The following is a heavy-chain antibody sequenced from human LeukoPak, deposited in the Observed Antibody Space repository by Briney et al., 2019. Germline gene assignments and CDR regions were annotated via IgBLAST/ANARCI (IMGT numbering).Heavy chain of an antibody. D-gene: IGHD3-10*01. V-gene: IGHV1-69*01. J-gene: IGHJ4*02. CDR1: GGTFDTHA. CDR2: IIPMFGSS. Sequence: SVKVSCKASGGTFDTHAVSWVRQAPGQGLEWMGGIIPMFGSSKYAQKLQGRVTITADESTGTAFMELSSLRSDDTAIYYCARNLGGSQTGYWGQGTLVTVSS. CDR3: ARNLGGSQTGY.